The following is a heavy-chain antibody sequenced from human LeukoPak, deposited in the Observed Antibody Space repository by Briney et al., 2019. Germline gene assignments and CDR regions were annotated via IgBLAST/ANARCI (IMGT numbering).Heavy chain of an antibody. CDR3: ASGSLIFI. D-gene: IGHD3-16*01. V-gene: IGHV3-21*01. CDR2: ISSSSSYI. J-gene: IGHJ3*02. Sequence: GGSLSLSGAASGFTFSSYTMNWVPPAQGKGLDWVSSISSSSSYIYYADSVKGRFTISRDNAKNSLYLQMNSLRAEDTAVYYCASGSLIFIWGQGTMVTVSS. CDR1: GFTFSSYT.